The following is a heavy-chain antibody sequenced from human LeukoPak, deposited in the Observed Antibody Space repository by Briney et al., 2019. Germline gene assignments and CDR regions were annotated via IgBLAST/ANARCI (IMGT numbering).Heavy chain of an antibody. CDR1: GGSISGYY. CDR3: ARVGYDILTGYHERIDY. Sequence: SGTLSLTCTVSGGSISGYYWSWIRQPPGKGLEWIGYIYHSGSTYYNPSLKSRVTISVDRSKNQFSLKLSSVTAADTAVYYCARVGYDILTGYHERIDYWGQGTLVTVSS. V-gene: IGHV4-59*12. J-gene: IGHJ4*02. CDR2: IYHSGST. D-gene: IGHD3-9*01.